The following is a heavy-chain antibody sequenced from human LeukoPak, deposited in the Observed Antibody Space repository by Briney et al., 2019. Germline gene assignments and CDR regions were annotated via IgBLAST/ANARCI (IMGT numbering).Heavy chain of an antibody. Sequence: ASVKVSCKASGYTFTSYDINWVRQATGQGLEWMGWMNPNSGNTGYAQKFQGRVTMTRNTSISTAYMELSSLRSEDTAVYYCASSRIVVVTAIANWFDPWGQGTLVTVSS. CDR1: GYTFTSYD. D-gene: IGHD2-21*02. CDR3: ASSRIVVVTAIANWFDP. V-gene: IGHV1-8*01. J-gene: IGHJ5*02. CDR2: MNPNSGNT.